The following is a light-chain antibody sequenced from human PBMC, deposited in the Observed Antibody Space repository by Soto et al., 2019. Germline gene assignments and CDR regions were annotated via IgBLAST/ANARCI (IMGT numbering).Light chain of an antibody. CDR3: QQYTTSPFT. J-gene: IGKJ3*01. Sequence: ETVMTQSPATLSMSPGERVTLSCRASQSVSTNVAWYQQKPGQAPRVLIYGASSRATGIPDRFSGSGSGADFTLTISRLEPEDFAVYYCQQYTTSPFTFGPGTKVDIK. CDR1: QSVSTN. V-gene: IGKV3-20*01. CDR2: GAS.